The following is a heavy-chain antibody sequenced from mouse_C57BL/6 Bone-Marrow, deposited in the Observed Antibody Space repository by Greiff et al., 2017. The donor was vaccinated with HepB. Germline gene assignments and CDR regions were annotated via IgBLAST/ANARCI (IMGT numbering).Heavy chain of an antibody. D-gene: IGHD1-2*01. CDR1: GFSLTRYG. CDR3: AGVSVRTTASFAY. V-gene: IGHV2-6*01. CDR2: VWGVGRT. J-gene: IGHJ3*01. Sequence: VQLQESGPGLVAPSQSLSITCTVSGFSLTRYGVDWVRQSPGKGLAWLGVVWGVGRTNYNSALKSRLSISKDNSKSQVFLKMNSLQNDDTAMYYDAGVSVRTTASFAYWGQGALVTVSA.